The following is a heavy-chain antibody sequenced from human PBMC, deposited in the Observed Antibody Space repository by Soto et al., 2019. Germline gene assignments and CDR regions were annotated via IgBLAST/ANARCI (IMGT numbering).Heavy chain of an antibody. CDR2: ITAGNGDT. CDR1: GYTLISYA. D-gene: IGHD1-26*01. V-gene: IGHV1-3*01. Sequence: ASVKVSCKASGYTLISYAMHWVRQAPGQRLEWMGCITAGNGDTKYSQKFQGRVTITRDTSANTAYMELSSLRSEDTAVYYCARGPYSGSYYTWFDPRGQGTLVTVSS. CDR3: ARGPYSGSYYTWFDP. J-gene: IGHJ5*02.